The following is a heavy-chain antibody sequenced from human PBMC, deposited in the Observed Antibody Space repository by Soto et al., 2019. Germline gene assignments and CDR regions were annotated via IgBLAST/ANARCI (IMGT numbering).Heavy chain of an antibody. CDR1: GFTFSSYA. D-gene: IGHD3-22*01. CDR3: AKVFYYYDSSGYYYFDY. Sequence: PVGSLRLSCAASGFTFSSYAVSWVRQAPGKGPEWISSISGSGSTIYYADSVKGRFTISRDNSKNTLYLQMSSLRAEDMAVYYCAKVFYYYDSSGYYYFDYWGQGTLVTVSS. CDR2: ISGSGSTI. J-gene: IGHJ4*02. V-gene: IGHV3-23*01.